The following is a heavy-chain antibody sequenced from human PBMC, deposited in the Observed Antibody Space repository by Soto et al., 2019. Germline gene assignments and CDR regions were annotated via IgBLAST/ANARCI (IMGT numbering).Heavy chain of an antibody. CDR3: ARHLDFWSGPLDY. J-gene: IGHJ4*02. CDR1: GGSISSYY. Sequence: SETLSLTCTVSGGSISSYYWSWVRQPPGKGLEWIGYIYYSGSTNYNPSLKSRVTISVDTSKNQFSLKLSSVTAADTAVYYCARHLDFWSGPLDYWGQGTLVTVSS. CDR2: IYYSGST. V-gene: IGHV4-59*08. D-gene: IGHD3-3*01.